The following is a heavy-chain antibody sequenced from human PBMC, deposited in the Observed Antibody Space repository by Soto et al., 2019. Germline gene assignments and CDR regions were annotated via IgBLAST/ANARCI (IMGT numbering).Heavy chain of an antibody. D-gene: IGHD2-2*02. V-gene: IGHV1-2*02. J-gene: IGHJ6*02. CDR1: GYTFTGYY. CDR2: INPNSGGT. CDR3: ARLSPGYCSSNSCYKKYYYYGMDV. Sequence: ASVKVSCKASGYTFTGYYMHWVRQAPGQGLEWMGWINPNSGGTNYAQKFQGRVTMTRDTSISTAYMELSRLRSDDTAVYYCARLSPGYCSSNSCYKKYYYYGMDVWGQGTTVTVSS.